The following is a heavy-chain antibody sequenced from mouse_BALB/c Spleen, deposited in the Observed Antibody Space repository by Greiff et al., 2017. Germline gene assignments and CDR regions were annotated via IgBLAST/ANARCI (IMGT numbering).Heavy chain of an antibody. Sequence: VQLQQSGAELVKPGASVKLSCKASGYTFTSYYMYWVKQRPGQGLEWIGGINPSNGGTNFNEKFKSKATLTVDKSSSTAYMQLSSLTSEDSAVYYCTRERGLRGAMDYWGQGTSVTVSS. J-gene: IGHJ4*01. D-gene: IGHD1-1*01. V-gene: IGHV1S81*02. CDR1: GYTFTSYY. CDR3: TRERGLRGAMDY. CDR2: INPSNGGT.